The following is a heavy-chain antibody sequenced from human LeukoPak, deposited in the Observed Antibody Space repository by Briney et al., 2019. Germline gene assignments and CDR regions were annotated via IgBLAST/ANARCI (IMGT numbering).Heavy chain of an antibody. J-gene: IGHJ4*02. Sequence: ASVKVSCKASGGTFSSYAISWVRLAPGQGLEWMGWISAYNGNTNYAQKLQGRVTMTTDTSTSTAYMELRSLRSDDTAVYYCALDSSGWSAVGSFDYWGQGTLVTVSS. V-gene: IGHV1-18*01. CDR1: GGTFSSYA. D-gene: IGHD6-19*01. CDR3: ALDSSGWSAVGSFDY. CDR2: ISAYNGNT.